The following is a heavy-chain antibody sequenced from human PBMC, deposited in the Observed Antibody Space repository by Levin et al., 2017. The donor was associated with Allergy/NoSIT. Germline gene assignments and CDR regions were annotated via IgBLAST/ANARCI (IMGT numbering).Heavy chain of an antibody. J-gene: IGHJ4*02. V-gene: IGHV3-30*18. CDR1: GFTFSSYG. Sequence: RTGGSLRLSCAASGFTFSSYGMHWVRQAPGKGLEWVAVISYDGSNKYYADSVKGRFTISRDNSKNTLYLQMNSLRAEDTAVYYCAKDRRCSSTSCHHEFDYWGQGTLVTVSS. D-gene: IGHD2-2*01. CDR2: ISYDGSNK. CDR3: AKDRRCSSTSCHHEFDY.